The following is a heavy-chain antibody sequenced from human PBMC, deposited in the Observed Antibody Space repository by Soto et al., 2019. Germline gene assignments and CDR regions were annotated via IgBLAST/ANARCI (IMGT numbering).Heavy chain of an antibody. V-gene: IGHV4-59*01. CDR3: ARLVVVAATRSFDY. J-gene: IGHJ4*02. CDR2: IYYSGST. Sequence: ETLSLTCTVSGGSISSYYWSWIRQPPGKGLEWIGYIYYSGSTNYNPSLKSRVTISVDTSKNQFSLKLSSVTAADTAVYYCARLVVVAATRSFDYWGQGTLVTVSS. D-gene: IGHD2-15*01. CDR1: GGSISSYY.